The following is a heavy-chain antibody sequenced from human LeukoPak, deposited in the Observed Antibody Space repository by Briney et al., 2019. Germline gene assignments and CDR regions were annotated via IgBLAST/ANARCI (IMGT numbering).Heavy chain of an antibody. V-gene: IGHV4-59*01. CDR1: GGSISSYY. CDR3: ARAVAAAGREDWFDP. Sequence: SETLSLTCTVSGGSISSYYWSWIRQPPGKGLEWIGCIYYSGSTNYNPSLKSRVTISVDMSKNQFSLKLSSVTAADTAVDYCARAVAAAGREDWFDPWGQGTLVTVSS. D-gene: IGHD6-13*01. CDR2: IYYSGST. J-gene: IGHJ5*02.